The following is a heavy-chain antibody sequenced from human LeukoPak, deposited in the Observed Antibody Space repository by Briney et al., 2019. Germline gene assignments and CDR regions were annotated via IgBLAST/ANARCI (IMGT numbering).Heavy chain of an antibody. V-gene: IGHV3-7*01. Sequence: GGSLRLSCVGSGFTFSNYWMTWVRQAPGKGLEWVASIKHDGSDKYYVDSVKGRFTISRDNARDSLFLQMNSLRAEDTAVFYCARGFGGDDHYYHAMDVWGRGTTVTVSS. J-gene: IGHJ6*02. D-gene: IGHD3-10*01. CDR3: ARGFGGDDHYYHAMDV. CDR1: GFTFSNYW. CDR2: IKHDGSDK.